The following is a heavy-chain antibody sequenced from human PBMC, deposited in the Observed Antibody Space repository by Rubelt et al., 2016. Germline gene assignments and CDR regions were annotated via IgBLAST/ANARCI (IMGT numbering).Heavy chain of an antibody. CDR3: AKGISSGWYYFDY. CDR1: GFTFSNYA. V-gene: IGHV3-23*01. D-gene: IGHD6-13*01. J-gene: IGHJ4*02. CDR2: SSGSSGNT. Sequence: EVQLLESGGGLVQPGGSLRLSCAASGFTFSNYAMRWVRQAPGKGLEWVSTSSGSSGNTYYADSVKGRFTISRDNSKNTLYLQMNSLRAEDTAVYYCAKGISSGWYYFDYWGQGTLVTVSS.